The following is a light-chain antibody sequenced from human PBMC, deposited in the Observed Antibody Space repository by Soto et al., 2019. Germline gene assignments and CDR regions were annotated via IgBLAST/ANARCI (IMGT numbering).Light chain of an antibody. V-gene: IGLV2-14*01. CDR1: SSDIGGYNY. J-gene: IGLJ2*01. Sequence: QSALTQPASVSGSPGQSITISCTGTSSDIGGYNYVSWYQQHPGKAPKLMIYDVSNRPSGVSNRFSGSKSGNTASLTISGRQAEDEADYYCSSYTRSSTQVFGGGTKVTVL. CDR3: SSYTRSSTQV. CDR2: DVS.